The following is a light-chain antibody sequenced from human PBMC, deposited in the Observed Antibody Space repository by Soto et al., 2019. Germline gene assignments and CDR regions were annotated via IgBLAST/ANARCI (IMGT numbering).Light chain of an antibody. CDR1: QGISSA. CDR2: DAS. CDR3: QQSNNYSLT. J-gene: IGKJ4*01. Sequence: AFQLTQSPSSLSASVGDRVTITCRASQGISSALAWYQQKPGKAPNLLIYDASSLESGVPSRFSGSGSGTDFTLTISSLQPEDFATYYCQQSNNYSLTFGGGTKVEIK. V-gene: IGKV1D-13*01.